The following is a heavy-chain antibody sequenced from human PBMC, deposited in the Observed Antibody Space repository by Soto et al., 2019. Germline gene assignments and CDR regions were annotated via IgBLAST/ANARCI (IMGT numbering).Heavy chain of an antibody. V-gene: IGHV1-8*02. CDR2: MNPNSGNT. J-gene: IGHJ6*03. Sequence: ASVKVSCKASGYTFTSYDINWVRQATGQGLEWMGWMNPNSGNTGYAQKFQGRVTMTRNTSISTAYMELSSLRSEDTAGYYCARVRQSSSSWYYYYYYMDVWGKGTTVTVSS. CDR1: GYTFTSYD. CDR3: ARVRQSSSSWYYYYYYMDV. D-gene: IGHD6-13*01.